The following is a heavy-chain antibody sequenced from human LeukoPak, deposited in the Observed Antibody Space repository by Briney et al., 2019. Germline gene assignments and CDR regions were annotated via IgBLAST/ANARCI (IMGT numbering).Heavy chain of an antibody. CDR2: INHSGST. CDR1: GGSISSNSYY. D-gene: IGHD5-18*01. V-gene: IGHV4-39*07. Sequence: SETLSLTCTVSGGSISSNSYYWGWLRQPPGKGLEWIGEINHSGSTNCNPSLKSRVTISVDTSKNQFSLKLSSVTAADTAVYYCARGRGYSYGYHNAYYFDYWGQGTLVTVSS. CDR3: ARGRGYSYGYHNAYYFDY. J-gene: IGHJ4*02.